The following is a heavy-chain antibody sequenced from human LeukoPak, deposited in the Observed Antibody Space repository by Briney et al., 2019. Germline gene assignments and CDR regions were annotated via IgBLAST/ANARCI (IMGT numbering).Heavy chain of an antibody. D-gene: IGHD3-22*01. J-gene: IGHJ4*02. CDR3: ATNFGAYYYDTSGYYDF. CDR1: GFTVDDYP. V-gene: IGHV3-43*02. Sequence: GSLRPSCAASGFTVDDYPMHWVRQPPGKGLEWVSLISRDGNSTYYAGSVKGRFTISRDNSKNSLYLQMNSLRTEDTAFYYCATNFGAYYYDTSGYYDFWGQGTLVTVTS. CDR2: ISRDGNST.